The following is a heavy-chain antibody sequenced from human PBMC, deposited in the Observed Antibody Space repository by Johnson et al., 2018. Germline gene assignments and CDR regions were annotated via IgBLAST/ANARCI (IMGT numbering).Heavy chain of an antibody. CDR2: LKEDATEK. CDR1: GFTFSNYY. D-gene: IGHD1-26*01. Sequence: VQLVQSGGGSVQPGGSLRLACSTSGFTFSNYYMSWVRPAPGKGLEWVANLKEDATEKNYVDSVKGRFTISRDNAKKSFHRQRSSLRVEDTAVYYCVVGMMDFEHWGQGSLVTVSS. CDR3: VVGMMDFEH. V-gene: IGHV3-7*01. J-gene: IGHJ1*01.